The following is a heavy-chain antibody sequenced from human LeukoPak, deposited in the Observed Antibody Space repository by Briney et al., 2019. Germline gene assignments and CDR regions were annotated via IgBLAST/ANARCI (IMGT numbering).Heavy chain of an antibody. Sequence: GGSLRLSCAASGFTFSSYAMSWVRQTPGKRLEWVAAISGSGDSILYADSVKGRFTISRDNAENSLYLQMNSLRAEDTAVYYCARYYYDSSPLIAYWGQGTQVTVSS. D-gene: IGHD3-22*01. CDR3: ARYYYDSSPLIAY. CDR1: GFTFSSYA. CDR2: ISGSGDSI. V-gene: IGHV3-23*01. J-gene: IGHJ4*02.